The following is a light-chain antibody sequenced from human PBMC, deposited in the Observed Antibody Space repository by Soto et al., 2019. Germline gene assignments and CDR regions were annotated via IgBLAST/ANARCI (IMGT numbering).Light chain of an antibody. V-gene: IGKV1-5*01. CDR3: QQYYSYSRT. CDR1: QTVSSW. CDR2: DVS. J-gene: IGKJ1*01. Sequence: DIQMTQSPSTLSASVGDRVTITCRASQTVSSWLAWYQQKPGKAPKLLIYDVSSLESGVPSRFSGSGSGTEFTLTISSLQLDDFATYYCQQYYSYSRTFGQGTKVEVK.